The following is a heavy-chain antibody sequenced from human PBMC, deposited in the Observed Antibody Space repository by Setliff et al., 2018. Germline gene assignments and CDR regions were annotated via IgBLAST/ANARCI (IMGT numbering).Heavy chain of an antibody. CDR2: VNSDGSST. J-gene: IGHJ6*02. CDR1: GFTFSSKW. V-gene: IGHV3-74*01. D-gene: IGHD3-22*01. Sequence: PGGSLRLSCAASGFTFSSKWMHWVRQAPGKGLVWVSRVNSDGSSTIYADSVKGRFTISRDNAKNSLYLQMNSLRAEDTAVYYCARDHMIVVVPSVWGQGTTVTVSS. CDR3: ARDHMIVVVPSV.